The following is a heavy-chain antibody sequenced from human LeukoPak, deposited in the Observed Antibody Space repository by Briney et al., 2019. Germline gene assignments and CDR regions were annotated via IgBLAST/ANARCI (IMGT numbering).Heavy chain of an antibody. V-gene: IGHV3-48*02. Sequence: XXPXKGXXWVSSLSNSGGSTYYADSVRGRFTISRDDAKNSLYLQMSSLRDGDTAVYYCVRGYYSNSFDFWGQGTVVTVSS. CDR2: LSNSGGST. J-gene: IGHJ3*01. D-gene: IGHD2/OR15-2a*01. CDR3: VRGYYSNSFDF.